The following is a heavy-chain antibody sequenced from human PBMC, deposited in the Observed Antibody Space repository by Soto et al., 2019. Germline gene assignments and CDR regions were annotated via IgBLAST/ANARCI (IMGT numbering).Heavy chain of an antibody. D-gene: IGHD3-10*01. Sequence: EVQLLESGGGLVQPGGSLRLSCAASGFTFNNYAMTWVRQAPGKGLEWVSAISGGGDTTSYADSVKGRFTVSRDGSRTTRNLRRGGREAEDTALYSCAKGRGGSGSLTPRVDFWGQGTLSPSPQ. CDR2: ISGGGDTT. V-gene: IGHV3-23*01. CDR3: AKGRGGSGSLTPRVDF. J-gene: IGHJ4*02. CDR1: GFTFNNYA.